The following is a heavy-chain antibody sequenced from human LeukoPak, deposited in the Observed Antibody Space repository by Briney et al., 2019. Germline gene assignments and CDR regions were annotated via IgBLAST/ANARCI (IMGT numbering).Heavy chain of an antibody. CDR1: GGSISSYY. V-gene: IGHV4-4*07. D-gene: IGHD3-9*01. CDR2: IYTSGST. Sequence: ASETLSLTCTVSGGSISSYYWSWIRQPAGKGLEWIGRIYTSGSTNYNPSLKSRVTISVDTSKNQSSLKLSSVTAADTAVYYCARATMSDILTGYNYYYYYMDVWGKGTTVTISS. CDR3: ARATMSDILTGYNYYYYYMDV. J-gene: IGHJ6*03.